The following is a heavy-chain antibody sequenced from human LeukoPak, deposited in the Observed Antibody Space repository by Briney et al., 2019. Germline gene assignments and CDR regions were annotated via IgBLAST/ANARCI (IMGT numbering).Heavy chain of an antibody. J-gene: IGHJ6*03. CDR1: AFTVSSNY. Sequence: GGSLRLSCAASAFTVSSNYMSWVRQAPGKPLEWVSVIYSGGSTYYADSVKGRFTISRDNSKNTLYLQMNSLRAEDTAVYYCARENYYYDSSGYYYIYYIDVWGKGTTVTVSS. CDR3: ARENYYYDSSGYYYIYYIDV. D-gene: IGHD3-22*01. CDR2: IYSGGST. V-gene: IGHV3-53*01.